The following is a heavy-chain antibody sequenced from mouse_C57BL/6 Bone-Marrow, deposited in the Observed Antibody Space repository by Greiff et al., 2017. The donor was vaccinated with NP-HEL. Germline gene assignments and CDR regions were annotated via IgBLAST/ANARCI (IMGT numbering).Heavy chain of an antibody. CDR2: IYPGDGDT. CDR3: ARRAEASGEYVDY. D-gene: IGHD3-1*01. V-gene: IGHV1-82*01. J-gene: IGHJ2*02. CDR1: GYSFSSSW. Sequence: VQLQPSGPELVKPGASVKISCKASGYSFSSSWMNWVKQRPGKGLEWIGRIYPGDGDTNYTVKFTGKTTLTAVNTSSTTYLQLSSLTSEDSAVYFCARRAEASGEYVDYWGQGTSLAVSS.